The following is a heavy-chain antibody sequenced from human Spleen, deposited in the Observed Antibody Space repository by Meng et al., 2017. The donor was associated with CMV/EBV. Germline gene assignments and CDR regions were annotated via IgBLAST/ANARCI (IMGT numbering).Heavy chain of an antibody. D-gene: IGHD3-16*01. CDR3: ARRGGVDNWFDP. CDR2: ISPNSGDT. V-gene: IGHV1-2*06. Sequence: CKASGYTFTGYYMHWVRQDPRQGLEWMGRISPNSGDTNYAQKFQGRVTMTRDTSISTAYMELSRLKSDDTAVYFCARRGGVDNWFDPWGQGTLVTVSS. J-gene: IGHJ5*02. CDR1: GYTFTGYY.